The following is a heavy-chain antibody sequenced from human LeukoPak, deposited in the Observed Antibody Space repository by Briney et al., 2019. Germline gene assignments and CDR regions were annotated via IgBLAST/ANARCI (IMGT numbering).Heavy chain of an antibody. J-gene: IGHJ4*02. CDR3: ARLDHYWAKTDY. CDR2: IFPSGTI. CDR1: GFTFSSAA. V-gene: IGHV4-38-2*01. D-gene: IGHD2-8*02. Sequence: GSLRLSCAASGFTFSSAAMTWVRQAPGEGLEWIGSIFPSGTIFYNPSLTSRVTVSLDTSKNQFSLKLLSVTAADTAVYYCARLDHYWAKTDYWGQGTLVTVSS.